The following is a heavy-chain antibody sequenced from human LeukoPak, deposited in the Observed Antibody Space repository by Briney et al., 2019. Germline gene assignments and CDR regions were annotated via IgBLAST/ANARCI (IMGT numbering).Heavy chain of an antibody. Sequence: SVKVSCKASGGTFSSYAISWVRQAPGQGLEWMGGIIPIFGTANYAQKFQGRVTITADESTSTAYMELSSLRSEDTAVYYCARSTLRGYSGYDLRTGYFDYWGQGTLVTVSS. CDR3: ARSTLRGYSGYDLRTGYFDY. CDR2: IIPIFGTA. CDR1: GGTFSSYA. J-gene: IGHJ4*02. V-gene: IGHV1-69*13. D-gene: IGHD5-12*01.